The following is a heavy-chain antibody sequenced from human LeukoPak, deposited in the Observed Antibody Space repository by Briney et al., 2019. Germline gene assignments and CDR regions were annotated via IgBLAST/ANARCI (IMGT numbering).Heavy chain of an antibody. Sequence: GGSLRLSCAATGFTFSDYNMNWVRQAPGKGLEWVSYITDSGNTIHYADSVKGRFTISRDNAKNSLYLQMNSLRAEDTAVYYCARSIGLTGGGVDVWGQGTTVTVSS. D-gene: IGHD3-9*01. V-gene: IGHV3-11*01. CDR3: ARSIGLTGGGVDV. CDR1: GFTFSDYN. J-gene: IGHJ6*02. CDR2: ITDSGNTI.